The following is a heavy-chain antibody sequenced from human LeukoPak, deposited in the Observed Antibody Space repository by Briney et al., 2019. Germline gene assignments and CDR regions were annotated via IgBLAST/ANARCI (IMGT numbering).Heavy chain of an antibody. CDR2: IKEDGSEK. CDR3: TRDRLACTSTACYSSFDY. V-gene: IGHV3-7*01. Sequence: GGSLKLSCAASGFTFSGSAMNWVRQAPGKGLEWVANIKEDGSEKNYVDSVKGRFTISRDNAKNSLYLQMNSLRAEDTAVYYCTRDRLACTSTACYSSFDYWGQGTLVTVSS. J-gene: IGHJ4*02. D-gene: IGHD2-2*01. CDR1: GFTFSGSA.